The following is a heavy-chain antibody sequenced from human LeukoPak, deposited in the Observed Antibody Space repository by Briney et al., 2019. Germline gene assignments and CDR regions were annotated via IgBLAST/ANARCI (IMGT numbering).Heavy chain of an antibody. V-gene: IGHV4-59*01. Sequence: PETLSLTCSVSGGSISDYYWHWIRQPPGTGLEWIGYINYSGSTDYNPSLKSRVTISVDTSKNQFSLNVRSVTAADTAMYYCAREYSSFEYWGQGVLVTVSS. CDR1: GGSISDYY. D-gene: IGHD6-19*01. CDR3: AREYSSFEY. J-gene: IGHJ4*02. CDR2: INYSGST.